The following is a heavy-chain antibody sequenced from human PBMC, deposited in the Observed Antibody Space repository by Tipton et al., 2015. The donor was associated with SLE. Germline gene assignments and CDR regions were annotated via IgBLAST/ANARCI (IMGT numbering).Heavy chain of an antibody. Sequence: TLSLTCTVSGGSMSTYYWSWIRLPPGKGLEWIGYIYYSGGTSYNPSLNSRVTISVDTSRNQFSLKLTSVTAADSAVYYCARDARYSSRRDFDSWGQGTLVTVSS. D-gene: IGHD6-13*01. CDR3: ARDARYSSRRDFDS. V-gene: IGHV4-59*01. J-gene: IGHJ4*02. CDR1: GGSMSTYY. CDR2: IYYSGGT.